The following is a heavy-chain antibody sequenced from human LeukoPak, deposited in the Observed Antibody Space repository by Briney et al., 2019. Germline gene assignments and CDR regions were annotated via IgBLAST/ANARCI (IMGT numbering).Heavy chain of an antibody. CDR2: ISSSSSYI. J-gene: IGHJ4*02. CDR1: GFTFSSYS. D-gene: IGHD2-15*01. V-gene: IGHV3-21*01. Sequence: QPGGALRLSCAASGFTFSSYSMNWVRQAPGKGLEWVSSISSSSSYIYYADSVKGRFTISRDNAKNSLYLQMNSLRAEDTAVYYCARDFCSSGSCHEDYWGQGTLVTVSS. CDR3: ARDFCSSGSCHEDY.